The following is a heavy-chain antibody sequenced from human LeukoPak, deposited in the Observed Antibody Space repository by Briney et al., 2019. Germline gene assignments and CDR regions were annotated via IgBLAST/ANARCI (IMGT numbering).Heavy chain of an antibody. CDR3: ARVVSVENYYFDY. D-gene: IGHD2/OR15-2a*01. CDR2: MNPNSGNT. Sequence: GASVKVSCKASEYTFTSYDINWVRQATGQGLEWMGWMNPNSGNTGYAQKFQGRVTMTRNTSISTAYMELSSLRSEDTAVYYCARVVSVENYYFDYWGQGTLVTVSS. CDR1: EYTFTSYD. V-gene: IGHV1-8*01. J-gene: IGHJ4*02.